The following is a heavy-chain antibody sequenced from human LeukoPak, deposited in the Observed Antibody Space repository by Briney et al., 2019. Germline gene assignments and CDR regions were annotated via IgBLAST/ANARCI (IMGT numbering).Heavy chain of an antibody. CDR2: INWNGGST. CDR3: ARGYSSGWYEAYYYYYYYMDV. CDR1: GFTFDDYG. Sequence: GGPLRLSCAASGFTFDDYGMSWVRQAPGKGLEWVSGINWNGGSTGYADSVKGRFTISRDNAKNSLYLQMNSLRAEDTALYYCARGYSSGWYEAYYYYYYYMDVWGKGTTVTVSS. D-gene: IGHD6-19*01. V-gene: IGHV3-20*04. J-gene: IGHJ6*03.